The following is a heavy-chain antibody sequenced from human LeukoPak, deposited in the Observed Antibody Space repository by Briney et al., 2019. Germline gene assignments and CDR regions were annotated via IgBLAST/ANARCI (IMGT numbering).Heavy chain of an antibody. CDR1: GFTFSNHA. CDR2: ISYDGSNK. CDR3: SRDGQGYSGYDSPDY. J-gene: IGHJ4*02. V-gene: IGHV3-30-3*01. D-gene: IGHD5-12*01. Sequence: GGSLRLSCAASGFTFSNHAMHWVRQAPGKGLEWVAVISYDGSNKYYADSVKGRFTISRDNSNNALYLQMNSLRAEDTAVYYCSRDGQGYSGYDSPDYWGQGTLVTVSS.